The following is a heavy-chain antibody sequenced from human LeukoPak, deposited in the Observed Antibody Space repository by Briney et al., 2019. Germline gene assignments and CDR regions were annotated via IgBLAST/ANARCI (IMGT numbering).Heavy chain of an antibody. CDR1: GYTFTNYA. J-gene: IGHJ5*02. CDR3: ARTLFGDQYQLLHNWFDP. CDR2: INTDTGNP. V-gene: IGHV7-4-1*02. D-gene: IGHD2-2*01. Sequence: GASVKVSCTASGYTFTNYAMNWVRQAPGQGLEWMGWINTDTGNPTYAQGFTRRLVSSLDTSASTAYLQISSLKAEDTAVYYCARTLFGDQYQLLHNWFDPWGQGTLVTVSS.